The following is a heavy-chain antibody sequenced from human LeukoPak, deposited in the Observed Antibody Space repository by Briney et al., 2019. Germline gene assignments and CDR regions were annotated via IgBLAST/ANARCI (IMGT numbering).Heavy chain of an antibody. Sequence: GGSLRLSCAASGFTFDDYAMHWVRQAPGKGLEWVSLISWDGGSTYYADSVKGRFTISRDNSKNSLYLQMNSLSAEDTALYYCATSPHFWSCYPPPDWGQGTLVTVSS. CDR2: ISWDGGST. V-gene: IGHV3-43D*04. CDR3: ATSPHFWSCYPPPD. J-gene: IGHJ4*02. CDR1: GFTFDDYA. D-gene: IGHD3-3*02.